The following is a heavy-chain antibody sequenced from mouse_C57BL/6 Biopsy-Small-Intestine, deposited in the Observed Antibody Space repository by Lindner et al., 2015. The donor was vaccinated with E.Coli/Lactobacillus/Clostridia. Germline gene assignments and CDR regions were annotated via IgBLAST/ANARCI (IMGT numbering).Heavy chain of an antibody. Sequence: SVKVSCKISGGTFSSHSIHWVRQAPGQGLEWVGRIIPILGTTDYGQKFQDRVTFTADTSTSTAHMELSSLRSDDTAVYYCARAKHFDDWGQGTLVTVS. CDR2: IIPILGTT. V-gene: IGHV1-4*01. J-gene: IGHJ3*01. CDR3: ARAKHFDD. CDR1: GGTFSSHS.